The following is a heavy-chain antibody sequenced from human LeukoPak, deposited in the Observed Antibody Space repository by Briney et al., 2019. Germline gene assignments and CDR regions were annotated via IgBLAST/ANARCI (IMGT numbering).Heavy chain of an antibody. CDR3: ARGDVAGTLQSPFGY. J-gene: IGHJ4*02. V-gene: IGHV3-30-3*01. Sequence: PGGSLRLSCAASGFAFSSYAMLWVRQAPGKGLEWVSVLSFDGSNKYYADSVRGRFTISRDDSKKTLYLQMNSLRAEDTAVYYCARGDVAGTLQSPFGYWGQGTLVTVSS. CDR2: LSFDGSNK. CDR1: GFAFSSYA. D-gene: IGHD6-19*01.